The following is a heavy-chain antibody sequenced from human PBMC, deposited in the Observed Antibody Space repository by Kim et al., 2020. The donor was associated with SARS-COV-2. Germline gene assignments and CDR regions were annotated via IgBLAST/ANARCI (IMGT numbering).Heavy chain of an antibody. CDR3: ARVWGGFDY. J-gene: IGHJ4*02. CDR1: GFTFSSYA. Sequence: GGSLRLSCAASGFTFSSYAMHWVRQAPGKGLEWVAVISYDGSNKYYADSVKGRFTISRDNSKNTLYLQMNSLRAEDTAVYYCARVWGGFDYWGQGTLVTVSS. V-gene: IGHV3-30*04. CDR2: ISYDGSNK. D-gene: IGHD3-10*01.